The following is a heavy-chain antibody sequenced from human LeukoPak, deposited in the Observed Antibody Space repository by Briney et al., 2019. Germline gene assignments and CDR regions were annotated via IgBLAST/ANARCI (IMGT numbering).Heavy chain of an antibody. Sequence: GGSLRLSCAASGFTFSGYAMSWVRQAPGKGREWVSVISGSGISTYNADSVKGRFTISRDNSKNPLYLQMNSLRAEDTAVYYCAKADYYDSNTYRAQFIQHWGQGTLVTVSS. CDR1: GFTFSGYA. CDR2: ISGSGIST. D-gene: IGHD3-22*01. CDR3: AKADYYDSNTYRAQFIQH. J-gene: IGHJ1*01. V-gene: IGHV3-23*01.